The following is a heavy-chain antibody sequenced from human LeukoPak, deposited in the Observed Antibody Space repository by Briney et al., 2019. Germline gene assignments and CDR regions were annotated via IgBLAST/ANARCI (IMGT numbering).Heavy chain of an antibody. CDR1: GYTFTGHY. CDR3: ARDVDHYDTTRKGLVDI. D-gene: IGHD3-22*01. V-gene: IGHV1-2*02. J-gene: IGHJ3*02. CDR2: INPNRGGT. Sequence: GASVKVSCKASGYTFTGHYIHWVRQAPSQGLEWMGWINPNRGGTNYAQKFQGRVTMTRDTSISTTYMELSRLRSDDTAVYYCARDVDHYDTTRKGLVDIWGQGTMVTISS.